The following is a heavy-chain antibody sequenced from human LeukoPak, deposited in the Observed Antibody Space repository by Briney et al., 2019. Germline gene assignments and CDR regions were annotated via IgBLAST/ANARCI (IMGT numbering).Heavy chain of an antibody. Sequence: PGRSLRLSCAASGFTFSSYGMHWVRQAPGKGLEWVAVIWYDGSNKYYADSVEGRFTISRDNSKNTLYLQMNSLRAEDTAVYYCAKDSPELELTPPFDYWGQGTLVTVSS. D-gene: IGHD1-7*01. V-gene: IGHV3-33*06. CDR3: AKDSPELELTPPFDY. CDR2: IWYDGSNK. CDR1: GFTFSSYG. J-gene: IGHJ4*02.